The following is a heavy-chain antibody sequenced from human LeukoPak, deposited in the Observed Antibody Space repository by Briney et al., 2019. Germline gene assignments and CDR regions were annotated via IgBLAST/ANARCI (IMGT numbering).Heavy chain of an antibody. V-gene: IGHV4-59*01. J-gene: IGHJ4*02. CDR1: GGSISSYY. CDR2: IHYSGST. CDR3: ARGYFDNSGYSAPFHY. Sequence: PSETLSLTCTVAGGSISSYYWSWIRQPPGKGLEWIGYIHYSGSTNYNPSLKSRVTISVGTSKNQFSLKLSSVTAADTAVYYCARGYFDNSGYSAPFHYWGQGTLVTVSS. D-gene: IGHD3-22*01.